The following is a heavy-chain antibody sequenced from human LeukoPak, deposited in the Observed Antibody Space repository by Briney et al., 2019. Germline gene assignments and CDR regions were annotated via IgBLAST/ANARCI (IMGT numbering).Heavy chain of an antibody. D-gene: IGHD3-3*01. Sequence: SETLSLTCTVSGGSISSYYWSWIRQPPGKGLEWIGYIYYSGSTNYNPSLKSRVTISVDTSKNQFSLKLSSVTAADTAVYYRARDNFWSEDAFDIWGQGTMVTVSS. J-gene: IGHJ3*02. CDR2: IYYSGST. V-gene: IGHV4-59*12. CDR1: GGSISSYY. CDR3: ARDNFWSEDAFDI.